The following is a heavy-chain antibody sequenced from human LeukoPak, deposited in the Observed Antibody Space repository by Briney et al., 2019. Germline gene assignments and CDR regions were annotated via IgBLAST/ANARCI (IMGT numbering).Heavy chain of an antibody. Sequence: PGRSLRLSCAASGFTFSSYAMHWVRQAPGKGLEWVAVISYDGSNKYYADSVKGRFTISRDNSQDTLYLQMNSLRAEDTAVYYCARGRRVLAVAGTEGVYYYYGMDVWGKGTTVTVSS. CDR3: ARGRRVLAVAGTEGVYYYYGMDV. D-gene: IGHD6-19*01. V-gene: IGHV3-30*04. CDR1: GFTFSSYA. CDR2: ISYDGSNK. J-gene: IGHJ6*04.